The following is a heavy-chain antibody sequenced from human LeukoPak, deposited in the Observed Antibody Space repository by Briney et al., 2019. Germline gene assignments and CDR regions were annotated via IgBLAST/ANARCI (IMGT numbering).Heavy chain of an antibody. Sequence: GGSLRLSCAASGFTVSSNYMSWVRQAPGKGLEWVANIKEDGSGKYYVDSVKGRFTISRDNAKNSLYLQMNSLRAEDTAVYYCARDNYGDYKYWGQGTLVTVSP. CDR1: GFTVSSNY. D-gene: IGHD4-17*01. V-gene: IGHV3-7*01. J-gene: IGHJ4*02. CDR2: IKEDGSGK. CDR3: ARDNYGDYKY.